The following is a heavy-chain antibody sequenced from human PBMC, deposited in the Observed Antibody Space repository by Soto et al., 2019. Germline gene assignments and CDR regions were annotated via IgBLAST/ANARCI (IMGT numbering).Heavy chain of an antibody. D-gene: IGHD1-26*01. J-gene: IGHJ4*02. CDR2: IGPESGAT. CDR3: GTGRSGQIVVFY. CDR1: GYTFTGNY. V-gene: IGHV1-2*02. Sequence: ASGKVPCNDCGYTFTGNYIHWERQAPEQGPEWMGEIGPESGATRYAQKFQGRVTMTRDTSINTVYMELKNLSPDDTAVYYCGTGRSGQIVVFYWGQGTQVTGSS.